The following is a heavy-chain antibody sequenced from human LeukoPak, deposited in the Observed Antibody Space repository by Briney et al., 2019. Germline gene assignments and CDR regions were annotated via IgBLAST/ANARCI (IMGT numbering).Heavy chain of an antibody. CDR2: ISGSGGST. CDR3: ATRAAGIVSFDY. J-gene: IGHJ4*02. V-gene: IGHV3-23*01. CDR1: GFTFSSYA. D-gene: IGHD6-13*01. Sequence: GGSLRLSCAASGFTFSSYAMSWVRQAPGKGLEWVSAISGSGGSTYYADSVKGRFTISRDNSKNMLYLQMNSLRAEDTALYYCATRAAGIVSFDYWGQGTLVTVSS.